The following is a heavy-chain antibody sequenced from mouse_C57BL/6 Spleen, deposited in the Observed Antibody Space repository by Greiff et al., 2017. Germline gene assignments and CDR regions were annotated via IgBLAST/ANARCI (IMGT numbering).Heavy chain of an antibody. V-gene: IGHV1-69*01. J-gene: IGHJ3*01. CDR2: IDPSDSST. D-gene: IGHD1-1*01. CDR3: ARLNSGSGAY. Sequence: QVQLQQPGAELVMPGASVKLSCKASGYTFTSYWMHWVKQRPGQGLEWIGEIDPSDSSTNYTQKSKGKSTLPVDKSSSTAYMQISSLTSEDSAVYYCARLNSGSGAYWDQGTLVTVSA. CDR1: GYTFTSYW.